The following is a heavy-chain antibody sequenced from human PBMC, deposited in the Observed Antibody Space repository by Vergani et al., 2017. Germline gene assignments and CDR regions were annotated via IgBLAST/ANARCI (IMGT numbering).Heavy chain of an antibody. Sequence: QVQLQESGPRLVKPSETLSLTCIVSGGAIDSYYWGWIRQPPGKGLDWIGCLYYSGSTNYNSSLKSRVTISVDTAKSQFSLKLTSVTAADTAVYYCARVYDYTTPDAFDIWGQGTVVTVSS. J-gene: IGHJ3*02. D-gene: IGHD4-11*01. CDR3: ARVYDYTTPDAFDI. CDR1: GGAIDSYY. V-gene: IGHV4-59*01. CDR2: LYYSGST.